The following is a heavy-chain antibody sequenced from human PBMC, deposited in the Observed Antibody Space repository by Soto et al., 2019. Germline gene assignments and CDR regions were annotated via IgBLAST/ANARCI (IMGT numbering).Heavy chain of an antibody. CDR3: AREGGRCIAVAGTFDY. J-gene: IGHJ4*02. V-gene: IGHV1-69*12. CDR2: NIPIFGTA. D-gene: IGHD6-19*01. Sequence: QVQLVQSGAEVKKPGSSVKVSCKASGGNFSSYAISWVRHAPGQGLEGMGGNIPIFGTANYAKKFQGRVTITADESTSTAYMELSSLRSEETAVYYCAREGGRCIAVAGTFDYWGQGTLVTVSS. CDR1: GGNFSSYA.